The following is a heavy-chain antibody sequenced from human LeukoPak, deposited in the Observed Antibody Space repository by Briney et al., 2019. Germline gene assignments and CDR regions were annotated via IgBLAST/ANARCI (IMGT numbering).Heavy chain of an antibody. Sequence: GGSLRLSCAASGFTFSTNHMTWVRQAPGKGPEWVSVIYSDGNTYYADSVKGRFTISRDNSKNTLYLQMNSLRAADTAVYYCVRDLTWGQGTLVTVSS. CDR1: GFTFSTNH. CDR2: IYSDGNT. CDR3: VRDLT. J-gene: IGHJ5*02. V-gene: IGHV3-53*01.